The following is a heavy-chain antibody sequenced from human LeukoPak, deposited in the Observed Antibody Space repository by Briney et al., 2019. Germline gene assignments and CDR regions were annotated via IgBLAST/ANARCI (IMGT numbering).Heavy chain of an antibody. CDR1: GFTFSSYA. Sequence: GGSLRLSCAASGFTFSSYAMHLVRQAPGKGLEWVAVISYDGSNKYYADSVKGRFTISRDNSKNTLYLQMNSLRAEDTAVYYCARGLYSSGWFDPQLDYWGQGTLVTVSS. V-gene: IGHV3-30-3*01. D-gene: IGHD6-19*01. CDR3: ARGLYSSGWFDPQLDY. J-gene: IGHJ4*02. CDR2: ISYDGSNK.